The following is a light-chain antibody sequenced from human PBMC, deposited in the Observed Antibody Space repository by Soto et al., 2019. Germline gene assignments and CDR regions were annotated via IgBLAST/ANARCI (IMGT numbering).Light chain of an antibody. Sequence: DIQMTQSPSTLSASVGDRVTITCRASQSLSSWLAGYQQKPGKAPKSLIYKASSLESGVPSRFSGSGSGTEFTLTISSLQPDDFATYYCQQYLSYPITFGQGTRLEIK. CDR3: QQYLSYPIT. V-gene: IGKV1-5*03. CDR1: QSLSSW. J-gene: IGKJ5*01. CDR2: KAS.